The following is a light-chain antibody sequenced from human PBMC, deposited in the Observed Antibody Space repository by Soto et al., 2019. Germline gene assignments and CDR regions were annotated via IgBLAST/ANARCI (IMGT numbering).Light chain of an antibody. CDR3: VLYMGSGIWV. V-gene: IGLV8-61*01. Sequence: QTVVTQEPSFSVSCGGTVTLTCGLSSGSVSTSYYPSWYQQTPGQAPRTLIYSTNTRSSGVPDRFSGSILGNKAALTITGAQADDESDYYCVLYMGSGIWVFGGGTQLTVL. J-gene: IGLJ3*02. CDR2: STN. CDR1: SGSVSTSYY.